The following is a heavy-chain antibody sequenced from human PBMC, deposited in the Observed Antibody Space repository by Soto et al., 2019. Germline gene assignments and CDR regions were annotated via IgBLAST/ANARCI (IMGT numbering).Heavy chain of an antibody. D-gene: IGHD2-15*01. CDR2: IYYSGST. CDR1: GGSISSSSYY. V-gene: IGHV4-39*01. J-gene: IGHJ4*02. Sequence: QLQLQESGPGLVKPSETLSLTCTVSGGSISSSSYYWGWIRQPPGKGLEWIGSIYYSGSTYYNPSLKSRVTISVDTSKNQFSLKLSSVTAADTAVYYCARHYVGYCSGGSCYSFDYWGQGTLVTVSS. CDR3: ARHYVGYCSGGSCYSFDY.